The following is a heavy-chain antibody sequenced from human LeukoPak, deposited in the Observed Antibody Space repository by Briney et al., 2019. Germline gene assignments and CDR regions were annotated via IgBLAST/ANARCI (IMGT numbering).Heavy chain of an antibody. J-gene: IGHJ3*02. CDR1: GGSVSSYY. V-gene: IGHV4-59*02. Sequence: SETLSLTCTVSGGSVSSYYWSWIRQPPGERLEWIAYIYNSGSTNYNLSLKSRVTISVDTSKNQFSLKLSSVTAADTAVYYCVRDWEGFNFDIWGQGTMVTVSS. D-gene: IGHD1-26*01. CDR2: IYNSGST. CDR3: VRDWEGFNFDI.